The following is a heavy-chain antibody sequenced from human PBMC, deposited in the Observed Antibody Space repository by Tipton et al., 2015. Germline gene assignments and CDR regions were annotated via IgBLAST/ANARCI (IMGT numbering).Heavy chain of an antibody. V-gene: IGHV3-11*01. CDR3: AKDVRVTLAGTIDF. Sequence: SLRLSCAASGFTFSDYYMSWIRQAPGKGLEWVSYISSSGSTIYYADSVKGRFTISRDNAKNSLYLQMNSLRAEDTAVYYCAKDVRVTLAGTIDFWGQGTSVTVSS. CDR2: ISSSGSTI. D-gene: IGHD6-19*01. J-gene: IGHJ4*02. CDR1: GFTFSDYY.